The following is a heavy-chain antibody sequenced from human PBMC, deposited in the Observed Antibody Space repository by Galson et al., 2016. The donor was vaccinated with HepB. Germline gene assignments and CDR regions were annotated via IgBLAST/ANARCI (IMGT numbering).Heavy chain of an antibody. D-gene: IGHD2-2*01. CDR3: AREGLGYCSGTSCRGSYFDY. CDR1: GFIFSSYA. J-gene: IGHJ4*02. Sequence: SLRLSCAVSGFIFSSYAMHWVRQAPGTGLEWVAVISYDGSHKYYADSVKGRFTISRDHSKNTLYLQMNSLRAEDTAVYYCAREGLGYCSGTSCRGSYFDYWGQGILGTVSS. V-gene: IGHV3-30-3*01. CDR2: ISYDGSHK.